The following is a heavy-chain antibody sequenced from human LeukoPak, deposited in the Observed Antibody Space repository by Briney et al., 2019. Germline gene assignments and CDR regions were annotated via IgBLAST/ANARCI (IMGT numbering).Heavy chain of an antibody. Sequence: PSETLSLTCAVSGGSISCNNWWGWVRQPPGKGLEWIGEIYHSGSPNYNPSLKSRVTMSVDKSRNHFSLNLSSVTAADTAVYYCARVNINNWHSCDYWGQGTLVTVSS. CDR3: ARVNINNWHSCDY. CDR2: IYHSGSP. V-gene: IGHV4-4*02. CDR1: GGSISCNNW. J-gene: IGHJ4*02. D-gene: IGHD1-1*01.